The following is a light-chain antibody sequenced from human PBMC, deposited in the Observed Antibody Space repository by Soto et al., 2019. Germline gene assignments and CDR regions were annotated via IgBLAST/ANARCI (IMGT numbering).Light chain of an antibody. V-gene: IGLV2-8*01. CDR3: SSYAGNGNWV. CDR1: SSDFGGYNY. J-gene: IGLJ3*02. CDR2: EVS. Sequence: QSVLTQPPSASGSPGQSVTISCTGTSSDFGGYNYVSWYQQHPGKAPKLMIYEVSKRPSGVPERFSGSKSGNTASLTVSGLQADDEADYYCSSYAGNGNWVFGGGTKLTVL.